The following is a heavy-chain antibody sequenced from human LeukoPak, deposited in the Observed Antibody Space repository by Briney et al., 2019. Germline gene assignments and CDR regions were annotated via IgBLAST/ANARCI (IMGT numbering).Heavy chain of an antibody. CDR3: AKDVNAYCSGDCSDY. D-gene: IGHD2-15*01. Sequence: GGSLRLSCAASGFTFNIYGMHWVRQAPGKGLEWVAFIWYDGSKKYYADSVKGRFTISRDNSKNMVSLEMNSLRTEDTAVYYCAKDVNAYCSGDCSDYWGQGTLVTVSS. V-gene: IGHV3-30*02. J-gene: IGHJ4*02. CDR1: GFTFNIYG. CDR2: IWYDGSKK.